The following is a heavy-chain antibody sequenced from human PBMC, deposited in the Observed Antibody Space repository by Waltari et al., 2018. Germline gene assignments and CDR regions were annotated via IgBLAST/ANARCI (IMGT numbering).Heavy chain of an antibody. D-gene: IGHD3-10*01. Sequence: QVQLVQSGAEVKKPGSSVKVSCKASGGTFSSYAISWVRQAPGQGLEWMGGIIPIFGTANYAQKFQGRVTMTRDTSISTAYMELSRLRSDDTAVYYCASSHAFYGSGELDYWGQGTLVTVSS. CDR3: ASSHAFYGSGELDY. J-gene: IGHJ4*02. CDR2: IIPIFGTA. V-gene: IGHV1-69*05. CDR1: GGTFSSYA.